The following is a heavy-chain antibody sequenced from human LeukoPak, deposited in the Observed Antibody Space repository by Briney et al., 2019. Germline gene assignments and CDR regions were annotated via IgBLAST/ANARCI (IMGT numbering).Heavy chain of an antibody. Sequence: GESLKISCKGSGYTFTSYWIGWVRQIPRKGLEWMGIIYPRDSDTRYSPSFEGQVTMSADKSISTAYLQWSSLKASDTAMYYCARIDYGDYGFDYWGQGTLVTVSS. CDR2: IYPRDSDT. CDR3: ARIDYGDYGFDY. D-gene: IGHD4-17*01. J-gene: IGHJ4*02. V-gene: IGHV5-51*01. CDR1: GYTFTSYW.